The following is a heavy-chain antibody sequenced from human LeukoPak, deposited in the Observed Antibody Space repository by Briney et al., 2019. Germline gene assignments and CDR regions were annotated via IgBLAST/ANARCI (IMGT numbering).Heavy chain of an antibody. Sequence: GGSLRLSCAASGFTFSSYSMNWVRQAPGKGLEWVSSISSSSYIYYADSVKGRFTISRDNAKNSLYLQMNSPRAEDTAVYYCARAGYYDILTGPFDYWGQGTLVTVSS. J-gene: IGHJ4*02. CDR1: GFTFSSYS. V-gene: IGHV3-21*01. CDR3: ARAGYYDILTGPFDY. CDR2: ISSSSYI. D-gene: IGHD3-9*01.